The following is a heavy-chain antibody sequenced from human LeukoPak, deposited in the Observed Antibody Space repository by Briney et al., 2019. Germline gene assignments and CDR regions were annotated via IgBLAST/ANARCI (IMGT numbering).Heavy chain of an antibody. V-gene: IGHV3-7*01. J-gene: IGHJ6*02. Sequence: GGSLRLSCAASGFTFSSYWMSWVRQAPGKGLEWVANIKQDGSEKYYVDSVKGRFTISRDNAKNSLHLQMNSLRAEDTAVYYCARINLYPFYYYYGMDVWGQGTTVTVSS. CDR1: GFTFSSYW. CDR3: ARINLYPFYYYYGMDV. D-gene: IGHD2-2*01. CDR2: IKQDGSEK.